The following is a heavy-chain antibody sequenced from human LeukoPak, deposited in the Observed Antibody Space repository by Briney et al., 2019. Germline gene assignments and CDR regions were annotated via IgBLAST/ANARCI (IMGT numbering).Heavy chain of an antibody. J-gene: IGHJ4*02. D-gene: IGHD3-16*01. Sequence: GGSLRLSCAASGFTFSSYVMHWVRQAPGKGLEWVAIISYDGSNEYYADSVKGRFTISRDNSKNTLYLQMNSLRAEDTAVYYCARDPGGTSFDYWGQGTLVTVSS. CDR1: GFTFSSYV. V-gene: IGHV3-30*04. CDR3: ARDPGGTSFDY. CDR2: ISYDGSNE.